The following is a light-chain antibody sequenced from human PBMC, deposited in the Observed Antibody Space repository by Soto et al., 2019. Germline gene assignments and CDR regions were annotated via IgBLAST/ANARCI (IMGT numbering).Light chain of an antibody. J-gene: IGKJ1*01. CDR2: GAS. V-gene: IGKV3D-15*01. CDR3: QQYYNWPRA. CDR1: QSVASN. Sequence: EIVMTQSPATLSVSPGERATLSCRASQSVASNLAWYQQKPGQAPRLLIYGASTRATVFPARFSGSGSGTEFTLTISSLQSEDFAVYYCQQYYNWPRAFGQGTKVDIK.